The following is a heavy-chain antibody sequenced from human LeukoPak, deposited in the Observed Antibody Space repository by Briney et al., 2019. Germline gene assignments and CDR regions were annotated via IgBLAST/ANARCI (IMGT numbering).Heavy chain of an antibody. D-gene: IGHD5-24*01. Sequence: SETLSLTCTVSGGSISSYYWSWIRQPPGKGLEWIGYIYYSGSTKYNPSLKSRVSISVDTSRNQFSLKLSSVTAADTAVYYCARGAGAGYNLQPFDYWGQGTLVTVSS. CDR2: IYYSGST. V-gene: IGHV4-59*08. CDR3: ARGAGAGYNLQPFDY. CDR1: GGSISSYY. J-gene: IGHJ4*02.